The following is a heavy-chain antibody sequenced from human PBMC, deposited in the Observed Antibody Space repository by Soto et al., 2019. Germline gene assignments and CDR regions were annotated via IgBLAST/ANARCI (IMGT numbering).Heavy chain of an antibody. V-gene: IGHV4-30-4*01. Sequence: QVQLQESGPGLVKPSQTLSLTCTVSGGSISSGDYYWSWIRQPPGKGLEWIGYIYYSGSTYYNPSIKSRVTISVDTSKNQFSLKLSSVTAADTAVYYCAREVGCSGGSCYSNYYYYYGMDVWGQGTTVTVSS. CDR2: IYYSGST. J-gene: IGHJ6*02. CDR1: GGSISSGDYY. D-gene: IGHD2-15*01. CDR3: AREVGCSGGSCYSNYYYYYGMDV.